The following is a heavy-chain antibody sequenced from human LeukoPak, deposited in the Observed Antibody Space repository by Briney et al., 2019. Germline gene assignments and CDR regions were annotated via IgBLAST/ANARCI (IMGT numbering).Heavy chain of an antibody. CDR3: ARDTGTVVDY. Sequence: PSETLSLTRTVAGASISTYYWSWIRQPPGEGLEWIGYIYYSGSTNYNPSLKSRVSTSVDTSKNQFSLKLSSVTAADTAVYYCARDTGTVVDYWGQGTLVTVSS. J-gene: IGHJ4*02. CDR1: GASISTYY. CDR2: IYYSGST. D-gene: IGHD4-23*01. V-gene: IGHV4-59*01.